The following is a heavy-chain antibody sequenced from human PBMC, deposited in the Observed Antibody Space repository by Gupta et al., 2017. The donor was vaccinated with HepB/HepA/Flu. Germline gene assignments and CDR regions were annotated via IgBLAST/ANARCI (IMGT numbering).Heavy chain of an antibody. V-gene: IGHV4-39*01. CDR2: IYYSGST. CDR3: ARRLTPTWYFDL. CDR1: GDSISSRSYY. J-gene: IGHJ2*01. Sequence: QVQLQESGPGLVKPSETLSLTCTVSGDSISSRSYYWGWIRQPPGKGLEWLGNIYYSGSTYDNPSLKSRVTLFVDTSKNQFSLRLSSVTAADTAVYYCARRLTPTWYFDLWGRGTRVTVSS.